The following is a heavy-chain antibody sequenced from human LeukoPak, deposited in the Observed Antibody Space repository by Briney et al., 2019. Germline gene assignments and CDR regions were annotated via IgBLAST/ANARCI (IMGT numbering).Heavy chain of an antibody. D-gene: IGHD3-3*01. CDR1: GYTFTSYD. J-gene: IGHJ6*02. CDR2: MNLNSGNT. CDR3: ARAETLYDFWSGYYDYYYYGMDV. Sequence: ASVKVSCKASGYTFTSYDINWVRQATGQGLEWMGWMNLNSGNTGYAQKFQGRVTMTRNTSISTAYMELSSLRSEDTAVYYCARAETLYDFWSGYYDYYYYGMDVWGQGTTVTVSS. V-gene: IGHV1-8*01.